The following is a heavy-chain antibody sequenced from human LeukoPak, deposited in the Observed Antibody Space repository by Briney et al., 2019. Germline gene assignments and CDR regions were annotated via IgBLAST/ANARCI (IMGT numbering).Heavy chain of an antibody. CDR3: ARTSCSGGSCNDF. J-gene: IGHJ4*02. D-gene: IGHD2-15*01. V-gene: IGHV1-69-2*01. CDR1: GYTFTDYY. CDR2: VDPEDGET. Sequence: GASVKVSCKASGYTFTDYYMHWVQQAPGKGLEWMGRVDPEDGETIYAEKFQGRVTITADTSTDTAYMELSSLRSEDTAVYYCARTSCSGGSCNDFWGQGTLVTVSS.